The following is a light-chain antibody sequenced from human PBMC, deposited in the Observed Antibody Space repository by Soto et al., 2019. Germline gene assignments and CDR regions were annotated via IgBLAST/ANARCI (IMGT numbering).Light chain of an antibody. J-gene: IGKJ4*01. CDR2: GAS. CDR1: QSVSSN. V-gene: IGKV3-15*01. CDR3: QHYNKWPLT. Sequence: EIVMTQSPATLSVSPGERATLSCRASQSVSSNLAWYQRKPGQPPRLLIYGASTRATGIPARFSGSGSGTEFTLTISSLQSEDFAVYYCQHYNKWPLTFGGGTKVEIK.